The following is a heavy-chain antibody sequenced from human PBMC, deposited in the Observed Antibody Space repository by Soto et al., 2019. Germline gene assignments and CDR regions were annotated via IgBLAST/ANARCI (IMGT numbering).Heavy chain of an antibody. CDR3: ARRDVDTAMVTDY. J-gene: IGHJ4*02. Sequence: PSETLSLTCTVSGGSISSSSYYWGWIRQPPGKGLEWIGSIYYSGSTYYNPSLKSRVTISVDTSKNQFSLKLSSVTAADTAVYYCARRDVDTAMVTDYWGQGTLVPVSS. D-gene: IGHD5-18*01. V-gene: IGHV4-39*01. CDR2: IYYSGST. CDR1: GGSISSSSYY.